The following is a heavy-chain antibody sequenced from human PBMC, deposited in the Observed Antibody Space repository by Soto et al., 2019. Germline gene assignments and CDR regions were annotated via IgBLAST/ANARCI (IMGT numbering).Heavy chain of an antibody. Sequence: GVSLRLSCAASGFTFSVHSMNWVRRAPGKGLEWVSYISSTSSARYYADSVRGRFTISRDNVKYSLYLQMNRLTDEDTAVYYCARDSDIYYGMDVWGQGTTVTVSS. J-gene: IGHJ6*02. CDR2: ISSTSSAR. CDR3: ARDSDIYYGMDV. D-gene: IGHD3-9*01. V-gene: IGHV3-48*02. CDR1: GFTFSVHS.